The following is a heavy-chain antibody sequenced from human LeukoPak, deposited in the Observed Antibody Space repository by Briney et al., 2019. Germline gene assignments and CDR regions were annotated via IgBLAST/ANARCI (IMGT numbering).Heavy chain of an antibody. CDR1: GYSISSGYN. V-gene: IGHV4-38-2*02. D-gene: IGHD3-22*01. CDR3: ARDDYYDSSGYRNAFDI. J-gene: IGHJ3*02. Sequence: SETLSLTCTVSGYSISSGYNWGWIRQPPGEGLEWIGSIYHTGSTYYNPSLKSRVTVSVDTSKNQFSLKVNSVTAADTAVYYCARDDYYDSSGYRNAFDIWGQGTMVTVSS. CDR2: IYHTGST.